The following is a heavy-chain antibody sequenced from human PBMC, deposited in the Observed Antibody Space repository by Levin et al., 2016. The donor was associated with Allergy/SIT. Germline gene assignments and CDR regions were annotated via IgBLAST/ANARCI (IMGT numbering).Heavy chain of an antibody. CDR1: GGTFNTYT. CDR3: ARDRLGGLFGVVARTNWFEP. V-gene: IGHV1-69*13. J-gene: IGHJ5*02. Sequence: SVKVSCKASGGTFNTYTFSWVRQAPGQGLEWVGGVIPIFGTATYAQRFQGRVTITADESTSTTYMELRSLTSEDAAVYYCARDRLGGLFGVVARTNWFEPWGQGTLVSVSS. CDR2: VIPIFGTA. D-gene: IGHD3-3*01.